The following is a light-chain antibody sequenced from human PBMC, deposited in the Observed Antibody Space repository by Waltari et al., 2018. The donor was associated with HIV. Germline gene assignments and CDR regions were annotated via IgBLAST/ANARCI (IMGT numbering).Light chain of an antibody. V-gene: IGLV3-21*04. CDR2: YDS. CDR3: QVWDRKSNHYV. Sequence: SYVLTQPPSVSVAPGETARITCGGSDGGSKSVHWYQQKPGQAPMLVIFYDSDRSSEIPDRFSGFVSGNTATLTISGVEAGDEADYYCQVWDRKSNHYVFGSGTKVTVL. CDR1: DGGSKS. J-gene: IGLJ1*01.